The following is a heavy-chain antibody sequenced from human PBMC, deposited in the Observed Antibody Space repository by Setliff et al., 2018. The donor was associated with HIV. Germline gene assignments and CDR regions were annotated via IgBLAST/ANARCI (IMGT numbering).Heavy chain of an antibody. CDR2: FDPEDGET. Sequence: SVKVSCKVSGYTLSELSMHWVRQAPGEGLEWMGGFDPEDGETLYAEKFQGRVTMTTDTSTSTAYMELRSLRSDDTAAYYCARESGGVVIKGAYYYYMDVWGKGTTVTVSS. CDR1: GYTLSELS. D-gene: IGHD3-3*01. J-gene: IGHJ6*03. V-gene: IGHV1-24*01. CDR3: ARESGGVVIKGAYYYYMDV.